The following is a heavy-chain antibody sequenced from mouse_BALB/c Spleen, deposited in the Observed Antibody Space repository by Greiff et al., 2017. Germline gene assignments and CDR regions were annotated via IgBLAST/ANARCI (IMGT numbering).Heavy chain of an antibody. CDR3: ARRGAMDY. CDR2: ISNGGGST. J-gene: IGHJ4*01. Sequence: EVKLVESGGGLVQPGGSLKLSCAASGFTFSSYTMSWVRQTPEKRLEWVAYISNGGGSTYYPDTVKGRFTISRDNAKNTLYLQMSSLKSEDTAMYYCARRGAMDYWGQGTSVTFSS. V-gene: IGHV5-12-2*01. CDR1: GFTFSSYT.